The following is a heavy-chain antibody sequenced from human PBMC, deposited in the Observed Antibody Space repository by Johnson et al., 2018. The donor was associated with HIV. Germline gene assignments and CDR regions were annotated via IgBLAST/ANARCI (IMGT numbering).Heavy chain of an antibody. J-gene: IGHJ3*02. CDR3: ARDRFYCSGGSCDHSGAFDI. V-gene: IGHV3-30-3*01. CDR2: ISYDGSNK. D-gene: IGHD2-15*01. CDR1: GFTFSSYA. Sequence: QVQVVESGGGVVQPRRSLRLSCAASGFTFSSYAMHWVRQAPGKGLEWVAVISYDGSNKYYADSVKGRFTISRDKSKNTLYLQMNSLRAEDTAVYYCARDRFYCSGGSCDHSGAFDIWGQGTMVTVSS.